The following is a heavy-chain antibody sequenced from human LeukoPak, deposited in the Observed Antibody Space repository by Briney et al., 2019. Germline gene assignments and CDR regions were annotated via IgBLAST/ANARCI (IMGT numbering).Heavy chain of an antibody. Sequence: ASVKVSCKASGYTFTSYDINWVRQATGQGLEWMGWMNPNSGNTGYAQKFQGRVTITRDPSISTAYMELSGLRSEDTAVYYCARIVAPHEDAFDIWGQGTMVTVSS. V-gene: IGHV1-8*03. D-gene: IGHD2-21*01. CDR2: MNPNSGNT. J-gene: IGHJ3*02. CDR3: ARIVAPHEDAFDI. CDR1: GYTFTSYD.